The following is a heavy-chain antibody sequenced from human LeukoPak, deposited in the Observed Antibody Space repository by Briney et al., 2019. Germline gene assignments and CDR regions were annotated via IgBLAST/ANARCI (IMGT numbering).Heavy chain of an antibody. CDR3: ARGHRFRGNCRGVTCWVWFDP. D-gene: IGHD2-15*01. V-gene: IGHV1-8*01. J-gene: IGHJ5*02. CDR1: GSTFSRYE. CDR2: MNPNTGNT. Sequence: ASVQVSSKASGSTFSRYEIHWVRQDTGQGLEWVGSMNPNTGNTAYAEKFQGRVTMTRDTPIDTAYMELSSLRSEDTALYYCARGHRFRGNCRGVTCWVWFDPWGQGTLVTVSS.